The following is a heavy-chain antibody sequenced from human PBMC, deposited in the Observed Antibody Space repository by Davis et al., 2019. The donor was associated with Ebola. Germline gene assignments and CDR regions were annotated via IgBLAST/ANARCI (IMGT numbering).Heavy chain of an antibody. D-gene: IGHD1-26*01. CDR2: INHSGST. V-gene: IGHV4-34*01. J-gene: IGHJ4*02. CDR3: ARDTSY. Sequence: WIGEINHSGSTNYNPSLKSRVTISVDTSKNQFSLKLSSVTAADTAVYYCARDTSYWGQGTLVTVSS.